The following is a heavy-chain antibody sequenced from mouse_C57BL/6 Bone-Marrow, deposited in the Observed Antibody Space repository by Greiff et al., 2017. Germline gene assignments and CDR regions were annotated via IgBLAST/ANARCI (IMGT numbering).Heavy chain of an antibody. CDR1: GYTFTSYW. J-gene: IGHJ2*01. CDR3: ARDWYFDY. V-gene: IGHV1-69*01. D-gene: IGHD4-1*01. CDR2: IDPSDSYT. Sequence: VQLQQSGAELVMPGASVKLSCKASGYTFTSYWMHWVKQRPGQGLEWIGEIDPSDSYTNYNQKFKGKSTLTVDKSSSTVYMQLSSLTSEDSAVYYCARDWYFDYWGQGTTLTVSS.